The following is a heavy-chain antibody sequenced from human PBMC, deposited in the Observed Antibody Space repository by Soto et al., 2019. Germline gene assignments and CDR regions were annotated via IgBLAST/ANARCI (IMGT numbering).Heavy chain of an antibody. D-gene: IGHD2-15*01. CDR1: GFTFSSYG. CDR2: ISYDGSNK. J-gene: IGHJ6*03. Sequence: LSLTCAASGFTFSSYGMHWVRQAPGKGLEWVAVISYDGSNKYYADSVKGRFTISRDNSKNTLYLQMNSLRAEDTAVYYCAKALGPGYCSGGSCYPYYYYMDVWGKGTTVTVSS. V-gene: IGHV3-30*18. CDR3: AKALGPGYCSGGSCYPYYYYMDV.